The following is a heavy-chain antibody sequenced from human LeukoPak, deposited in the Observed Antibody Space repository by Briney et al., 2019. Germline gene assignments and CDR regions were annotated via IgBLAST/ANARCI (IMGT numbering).Heavy chain of an antibody. Sequence: PSETLSLTCGVSGGSVSGSHWWSWVRQPPGKGLEWIGEIYHSGNTNYNPSLKSRVTMSVDRSRNQFSLRLRSVTAADTAMYYCAREVSGWYPSIDSWGQGTLVTVSS. J-gene: IGHJ4*02. V-gene: IGHV4-4*02. CDR3: AREVSGWYPSIDS. CDR1: GGSVSGSHW. D-gene: IGHD6-19*01. CDR2: IYHSGNT.